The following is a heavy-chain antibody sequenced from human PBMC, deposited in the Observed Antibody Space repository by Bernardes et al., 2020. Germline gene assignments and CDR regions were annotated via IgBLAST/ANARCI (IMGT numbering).Heavy chain of an antibody. D-gene: IGHD3-10*01. CDR2: INHSGST. J-gene: IGHJ4*02. CDR1: GGSFSGYY. Sequence: LYLTCAVDGGSFSGYYWSWIRQPPGKGLEWIGEINHSGSTNYNPSLKSRVTISVDTSKNQFSLKLSSVTAADTAVYYCASNRWGSGSYSDYWGQGTLVTVSS. CDR3: ASNRWGSGSYSDY. V-gene: IGHV4-34*01.